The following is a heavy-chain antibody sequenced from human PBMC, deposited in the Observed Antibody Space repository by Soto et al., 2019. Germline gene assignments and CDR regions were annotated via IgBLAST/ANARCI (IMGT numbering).Heavy chain of an antibody. J-gene: IGHJ5*02. CDR2: IYYSGST. CDR1: GGSISSSSYY. D-gene: IGHD3-10*01. V-gene: IGHV4-39*01. Sequence: QLQLQESGPGLVKPSETLSLTCTVSGGSISSSSYYWGWIRQPPGKGLEWIGSIYYSGSTYYNPSLKSRVTISVDTSKIQFSLKLSSGTAADTAVYYCASGGPVRRKTWFDPWGQGTLVTVSS. CDR3: ASGGPVRRKTWFDP.